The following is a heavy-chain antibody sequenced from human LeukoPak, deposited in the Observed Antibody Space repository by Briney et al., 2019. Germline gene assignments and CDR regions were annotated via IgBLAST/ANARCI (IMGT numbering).Heavy chain of an antibody. Sequence: PSETLSLTCTVSGGSISSSSYYWSWIRQPPGKGLEWIGYIYYSGSTNYNPSLKSRVTISVDTSKNQFSLKLSSVTAADTAVYYCARDREGSDTAMSPYFDYWGQGTLVTVSS. CDR2: IYYSGST. CDR1: GGSISSSSYY. J-gene: IGHJ4*02. CDR3: ARDREGSDTAMSPYFDY. V-gene: IGHV4-61*01. D-gene: IGHD5-18*01.